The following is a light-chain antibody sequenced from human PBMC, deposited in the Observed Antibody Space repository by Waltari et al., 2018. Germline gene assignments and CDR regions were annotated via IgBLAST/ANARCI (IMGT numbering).Light chain of an antibody. CDR3: QQRSNWLWT. J-gene: IGKJ1*01. CDR2: DAS. V-gene: IGKV3-11*01. Sequence: DIVLPQSPATLSLSPGERATLSCRASQSVSSYLAWYQQKPGQAPRLLIYDASNRATGIPARFSGSGSGTDFTLTISSLEPEDFAVYYCQQRSNWLWTFGQGTKVEIK. CDR1: QSVSSY.